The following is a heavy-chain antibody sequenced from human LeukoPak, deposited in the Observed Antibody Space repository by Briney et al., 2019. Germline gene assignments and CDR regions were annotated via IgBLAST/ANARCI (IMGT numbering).Heavy chain of an antibody. CDR3: TRDADPIELKDY. V-gene: IGHV3-21*06. Sequence: GGSLRLSCAASGLTFSSYTMNWVRQAPGKGLEWVSSITGTGYDIYYADSVRGRFTISRDNAKNSLFLRMNSLRAEDTALYYCTRDADPIELKDYWGQGSLVTVSS. D-gene: IGHD3-10*01. J-gene: IGHJ4*02. CDR2: ITGTGYDI. CDR1: GLTFSSYT.